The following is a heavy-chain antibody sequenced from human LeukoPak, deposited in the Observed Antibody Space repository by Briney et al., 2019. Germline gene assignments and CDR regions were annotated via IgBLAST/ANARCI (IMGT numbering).Heavy chain of an antibody. J-gene: IGHJ4*02. CDR1: GGSISSYH. CDR2: IYYSGST. CDR3: ARFIAVAGVGYFDY. Sequence: NPSETLSLTCTVSGGSISSYHWSWIRQPPGKGLEWIGYIYYSGSTNYNPSLKSRVTISVDTSKSQFSLKLSSVTAADTAMYYCARFIAVAGVGYFDYWGQGTLVTVSS. D-gene: IGHD6-19*01. V-gene: IGHV4-59*01.